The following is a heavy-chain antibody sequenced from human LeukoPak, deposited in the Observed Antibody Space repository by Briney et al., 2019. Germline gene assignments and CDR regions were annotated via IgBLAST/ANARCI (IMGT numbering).Heavy chain of an antibody. V-gene: IGHV3-30-3*01. CDR2: ISYDGSNK. Sequence: GGSLRLSCVGSGFTFRSHAMSWVRQAPGKGLEWVAVISYDGSNKYYADSVKGRFTISRDNSKNTLYLQMNSLRAEDTAVYYCARDRGGSSSWYDAFDIWGQGTMVTVSS. CDR3: ARDRGGSSSWYDAFDI. D-gene: IGHD6-13*01. CDR1: GFTFRSHA. J-gene: IGHJ3*02.